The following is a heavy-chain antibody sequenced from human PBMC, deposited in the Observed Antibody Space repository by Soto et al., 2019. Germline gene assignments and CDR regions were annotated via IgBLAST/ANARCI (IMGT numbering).Heavy chain of an antibody. V-gene: IGHV3-30-3*01. CDR2: VSFEGSDK. D-gene: IGHD6-19*01. CDR1: GFTFSSYA. J-gene: IGHJ4*01. CDR3: ARGGWAGGWGFDF. Sequence: PGGSLRLSCAASGFTFSSYAMHWVRQAPGKGLEWVALVSFEGSDKFYADSVKGRFTVFRDNSKNTLYLQMNSLRPDDTAAYYCARGGWAGGWGFDFWGQGTLVTSPQ.